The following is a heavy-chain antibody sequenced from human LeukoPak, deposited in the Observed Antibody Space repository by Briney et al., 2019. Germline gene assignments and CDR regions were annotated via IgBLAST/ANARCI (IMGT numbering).Heavy chain of an antibody. CDR2: IYHTGST. V-gene: IGHV4-61*05. CDR3: ARAGYYYDRGGVGGVDY. J-gene: IGHJ4*02. Sequence: PSETLSLTCTVSGGSISSSSYYWGWIRQSPGKGLEWIGCIYHTGSTSYSPSLKSRVTISVDTSKNQFSLKLSSVTAADTAVYYCARAGYYYDRGGVGGVDYWGQGTLVTVSS. D-gene: IGHD3-22*01. CDR1: GGSISSSSYY.